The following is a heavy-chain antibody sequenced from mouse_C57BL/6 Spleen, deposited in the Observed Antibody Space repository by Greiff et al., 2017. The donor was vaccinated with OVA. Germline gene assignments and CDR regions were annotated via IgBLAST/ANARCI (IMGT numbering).Heavy chain of an antibody. CDR1: GYAFSSSW. D-gene: IGHD4-1*01. V-gene: IGHV1-82*01. CDR3: ARRWDGEYAMDY. CDR2: IYPGDGDT. Sequence: VQLQQSGPELVKPGASVKISCKASGYAFSSSWMNWVKQRPGKGLEWIGRIYPGDGDTNYNGKFKGKATLTADKSSSTAYMQLSSLTSEDSAVYFCARRWDGEYAMDYWGQGTSVTVSS. J-gene: IGHJ4*01.